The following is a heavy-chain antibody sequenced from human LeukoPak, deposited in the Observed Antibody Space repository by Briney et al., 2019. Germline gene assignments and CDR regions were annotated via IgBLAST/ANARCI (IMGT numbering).Heavy chain of an antibody. D-gene: IGHD6-19*01. CDR1: GFTFSSYD. CDR3: ARVAGWHWFDP. CDR2: IRPSGDNT. J-gene: IGHJ5*02. V-gene: IGHV3-23*01. Sequence: GGALRLSCAASGFTFSSYDMTWVRQAPGRGLEWVSSIRPSGDNTYYGDSVKGRFTVSRDNSKNTVYLQMNNMRVDDTAVYYCARVAGWHWFDPWGQGTLVTVSS.